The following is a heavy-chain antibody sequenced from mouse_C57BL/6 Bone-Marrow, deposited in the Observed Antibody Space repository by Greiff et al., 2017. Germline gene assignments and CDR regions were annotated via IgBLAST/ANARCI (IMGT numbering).Heavy chain of an antibody. CDR1: GYTFTGYW. V-gene: IGHV1-69*01. D-gene: IGHD1-1*01. CDR3: ARSPITTVVEDWYFDV. CDR2: IDPSDSYT. J-gene: IGHJ1*03. Sequence: QVQLQQSGAELVMPGASVKLSCKASGYTFTGYWMHWVKQRPGQGLEWIGEIDPSDSYTNYNQKFKGKSTLTVDKSSSTAYMQLSSLTSEDSAVYYCARSPITTVVEDWYFDVWGTGTTVTVSS.